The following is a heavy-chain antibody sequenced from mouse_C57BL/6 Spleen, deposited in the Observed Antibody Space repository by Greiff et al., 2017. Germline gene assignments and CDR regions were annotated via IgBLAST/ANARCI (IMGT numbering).Heavy chain of an antibody. D-gene: IGHD1-1*01. CDR1: GYTFTGYW. CDR3: ARKGTTVVGPWYFDV. CDR2: ILPGSGST. Sequence: QVQLQQSGAELMKPGASVKLSCKATGYTFTGYWIEWVKQRPGHGLEWIGEILPGSGSTNYNEKFKGKATFTADTSSNTAYMQLSSLTTEDSAIYYCARKGTTVVGPWYFDVWGTGTTVTVSS. V-gene: IGHV1-9*01. J-gene: IGHJ1*03.